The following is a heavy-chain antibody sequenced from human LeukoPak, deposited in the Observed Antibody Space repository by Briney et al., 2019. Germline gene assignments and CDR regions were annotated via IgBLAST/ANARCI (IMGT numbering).Heavy chain of an antibody. J-gene: IGHJ6*02. Sequence: GGSLRLSCAASGFTFSNYAMTWVRQAQGKGLEWVSVISGRGGSTYDADSVKGRFTISRDNSKNTLYLQMNSLRAEDTAVYYCAKEQAYGVYLGNSYNYYYGMDVWGQGTTVTVSS. CDR2: ISGRGGST. CDR3: AKEQAYGVYLGNSYNYYYGMDV. D-gene: IGHD2-8*01. CDR1: GFTFSNYA. V-gene: IGHV3-23*01.